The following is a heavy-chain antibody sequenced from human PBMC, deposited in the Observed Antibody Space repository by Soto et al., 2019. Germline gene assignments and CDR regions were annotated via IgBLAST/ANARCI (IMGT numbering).Heavy chain of an antibody. J-gene: IGHJ5*02. CDR2: IKSKTDGGTT. V-gene: IGHV3-15*07. D-gene: IGHD6-19*01. CDR1: GFTFSNAW. CDR3: TTGAGWYDWFDP. Sequence: EVQLVESGGGLVKPGWSLRLSCAASGFTFSNAWMNWVRQAPGKGLEWVGRIKSKTDGGTTDYAAPVKGRFTISRDDSKNTLYLQMNSLKTEDTAVYYCTTGAGWYDWFDPWGQGTLVTVSS.